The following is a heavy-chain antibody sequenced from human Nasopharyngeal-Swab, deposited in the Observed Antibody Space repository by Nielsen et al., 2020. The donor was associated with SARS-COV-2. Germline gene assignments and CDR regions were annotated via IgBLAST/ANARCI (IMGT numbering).Heavy chain of an antibody. V-gene: IGHV2-26*01. J-gene: IGHJ4*02. CDR2: IFSNDKK. CDR3: ARIVDYYGPGSFPFFDF. D-gene: IGHD3-10*01. Sequence: RQAPGKALEWLAHIFSNDKKSYNSSLKTRVTISKDTSKSQVVLTMTNMDPVDTATYYCARIVDYYGPGSFPFFDFWGQGRPVTVSS.